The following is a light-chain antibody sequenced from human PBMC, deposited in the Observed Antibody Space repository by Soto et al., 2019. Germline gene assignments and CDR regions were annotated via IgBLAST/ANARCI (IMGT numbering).Light chain of an antibody. J-gene: IGLJ1*01. CDR2: EVS. V-gene: IGLV2-18*01. CDR3: TLYTSSSPYV. CDR1: SSDVGSYNR. Sequence: QSALTQPPSVSGSPGQSVTISCTGTSSDVGSYNRVSWYQQPPGTAPKLMIYEVSNRPSGVPDRFSGSKSGNTAPLTISGLQAEDEADYYSTLYTSSSPYVFGTGTKLTVL.